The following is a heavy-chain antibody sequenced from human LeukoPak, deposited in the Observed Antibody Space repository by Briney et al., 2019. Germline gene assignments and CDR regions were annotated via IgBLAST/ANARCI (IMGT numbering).Heavy chain of an antibody. D-gene: IGHD3-3*01. J-gene: IGHJ4*02. CDR3: AREGRIFPTFDY. Sequence: GGSLRLSCLASGFTVSRTYMSWFRQPPGKGLEWVSVIYSGETTYYADSVKGRFTISRDNSKNTLYLQVNSLRVEDTAVYYCAREGRIFPTFDYWGQGTLVTVSS. CDR2: IYSGETT. V-gene: IGHV3-53*01. CDR1: GFTVSRTY.